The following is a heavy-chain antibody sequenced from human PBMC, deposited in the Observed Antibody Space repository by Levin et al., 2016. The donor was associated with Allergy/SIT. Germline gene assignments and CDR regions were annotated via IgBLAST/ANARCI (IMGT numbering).Heavy chain of an antibody. Sequence: SETLSLTCTVSGASISPYSWSWIRQPPGKGLEWIGYISYTGNTDYNPSLKSRVSISVDTSRNQFSLRLTSVTAADTAVYYCARENDCSGGNCYFPVSPNWFDPWGQGTLVSVSS. CDR3: ARENDCSGGNCYFPVSPNWFDP. CDR1: GASISPYS. CDR2: ISYTGNT. J-gene: IGHJ5*02. V-gene: IGHV4-59*01. D-gene: IGHD2-15*01.